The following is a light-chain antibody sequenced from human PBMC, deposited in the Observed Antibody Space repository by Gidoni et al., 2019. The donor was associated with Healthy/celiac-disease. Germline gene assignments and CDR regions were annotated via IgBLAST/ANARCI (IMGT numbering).Light chain of an antibody. CDR3: QSYDSSLSGYV. V-gene: IGLV1-40*01. CDR1: GSNIGAGYD. CDR2: GNS. Sequence: QSVLTQPPSVSGAPGQRVTISCTGSGSNIGAGYDVHWYQQLPGTAPKLLIYGNSNRPSGVPVRFSGSKSGTSASLAITGLQAEDEADYYCQSYDSSLSGYVFGTGTKVTVL. J-gene: IGLJ1*01.